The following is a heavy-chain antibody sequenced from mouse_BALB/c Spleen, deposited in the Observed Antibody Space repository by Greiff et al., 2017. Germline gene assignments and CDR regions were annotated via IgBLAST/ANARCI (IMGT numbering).Heavy chain of an antibody. D-gene: IGHD2-1*01. CDR1: GFAFSSYD. V-gene: IGHV5-12-1*01. CDR2: ISSGGGST. Sequence: EVKLVESGGGLVKPGGSLKLSCAASGFAFSSYDMSWVRQTPEKRLEWVAYISSGGGSTYYPDTVKGRFTISRDNAKNTLYLQMSSLKSEDTAMYYCARPGAYGNYWYFDVWGAGTTVTVSS. CDR3: ARPGAYGNYWYFDV. J-gene: IGHJ1*01.